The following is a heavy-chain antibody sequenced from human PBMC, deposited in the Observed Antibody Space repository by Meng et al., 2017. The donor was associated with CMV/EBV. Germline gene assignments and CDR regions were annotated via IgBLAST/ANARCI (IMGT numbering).Heavy chain of an antibody. Sequence: QITLNESGTTLVKPTQTLTLTCTFSGFSLSTSGVGVGWISQPPGKALEWLALIYWDDDKRYSPSLKSRLTITKDTSKNQVVLTMTNMDPVDTATYYCARIAAAGRFDYWGQGTLVTVSS. CDR3: ARIAAAGRFDY. V-gene: IGHV2-5*02. D-gene: IGHD6-13*01. CDR1: GFSLSTSGVG. J-gene: IGHJ4*02. CDR2: IYWDDDK.